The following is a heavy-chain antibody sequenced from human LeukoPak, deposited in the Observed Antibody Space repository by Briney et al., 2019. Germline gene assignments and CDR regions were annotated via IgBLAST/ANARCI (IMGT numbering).Heavy chain of an antibody. J-gene: IGHJ5*02. CDR1: GFTFGGSA. Sequence: GGSLKLSCAASGFTFGGSAIHWVRQSSGKGLEWVGQIDKKDKGYATATAYAASVKGRFTISRDDSINTAYLQMKSLKTEDTALYYCTRDSGTYNWFDPWGQGTLVTVSS. CDR3: TRDSGTYNWFDP. CDR2: IDKKDKGYATAT. V-gene: IGHV3-73*01. D-gene: IGHD1-26*01.